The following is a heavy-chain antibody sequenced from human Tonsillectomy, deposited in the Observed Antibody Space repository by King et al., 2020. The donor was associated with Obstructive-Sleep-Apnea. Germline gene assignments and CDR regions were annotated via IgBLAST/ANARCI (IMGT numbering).Heavy chain of an antibody. CDR1: GFTFSSYW. D-gene: IGHD3-16*02. CDR2: INSDGSST. V-gene: IGHV3-74*01. J-gene: IGHJ6*02. CDR3: AKTPYRYYGLDV. Sequence: VQLVESGGGLVQPGGSLRLSCAASGFTFSSYWMFWVRQTPGKGLVWVSLINSDGSSTSHADSVKGRFTNSRDNAKNTLYLQMNSLRAEDTAVYYCAKTPYRYYGLDVWGQGTTVTVSS.